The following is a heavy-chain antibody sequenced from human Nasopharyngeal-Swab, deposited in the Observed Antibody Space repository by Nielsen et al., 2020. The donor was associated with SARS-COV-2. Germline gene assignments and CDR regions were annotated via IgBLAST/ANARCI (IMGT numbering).Heavy chain of an antibody. CDR2: MYYSGTT. Sequence: SETLSLTCSVSGGSISSSTYYWGWIRQPPGKGLEWIGSMYYSGTTYFNPSLMSRVTISIDMSKNQFPLKLSSVTAADTAVYYCATRWGYCRSNSCEGGFDPWGQGTLVTVSS. V-gene: IGHV4-39*01. CDR1: GGSISSSTYY. CDR3: ATRWGYCRSNSCEGGFDP. J-gene: IGHJ5*02. D-gene: IGHD2-2*01.